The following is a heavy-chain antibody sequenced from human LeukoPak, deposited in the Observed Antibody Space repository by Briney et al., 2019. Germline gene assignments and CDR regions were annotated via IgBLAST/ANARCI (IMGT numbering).Heavy chain of an antibody. D-gene: IGHD2-2*01. V-gene: IGHV1-3*01. CDR2: INAGNGNT. J-gene: IGHJ4*02. CDR1: GYTFTSYA. Sequence: ASVKVSCKASGYTFTSYAMHWVRQAPGQRLEWMGWINAGNGNTKYSQKFQGRVTITRDTSASTAYMELSSLRSDDTAVYYCARGSSDIVVVPAATGRVYFDYWGQGTLVTVSS. CDR3: ARGSSDIVVVPAATGRVYFDY.